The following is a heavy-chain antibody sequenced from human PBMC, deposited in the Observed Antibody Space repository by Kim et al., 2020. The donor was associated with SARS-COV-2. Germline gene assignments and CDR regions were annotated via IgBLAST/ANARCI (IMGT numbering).Heavy chain of an antibody. CDR3: ATSDYADTVYGVCHYY. CDR2: IYSSGST. D-gene: IGHD4-17*01. J-gene: IGHJ6*01. Sequence: SETLSLTCAVSGGSFSSGCYCWICLPQRPGLELDGGMNIYSSGSTNYYPSLQIRVSIAVYTYKNHFSLQLMTVPDADAAFYYCATSDYADTVYGVCHYY. CDR1: GGSFSSGCYC. V-gene: IGHV4-39*02.